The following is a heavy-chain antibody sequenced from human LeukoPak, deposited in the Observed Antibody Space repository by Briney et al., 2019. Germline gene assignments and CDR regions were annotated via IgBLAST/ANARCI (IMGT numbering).Heavy chain of an antibody. CDR3: ATTMVRGPPSTYYYYGMDV. V-gene: IGHV4-30-4*01. Sequence: PSETLSLTCTVSGGSISSGDYYWSWIRQPPGKGLEWIGYIYYSGSTYYNPSLKSRVTISVDTSKNQYSLKLSSVTAADTAVYYCATTMVRGPPSTYYYYGMDVWGQGTTVTVSS. D-gene: IGHD3-10*01. CDR1: GGSISSGDYY. CDR2: IYYSGST. J-gene: IGHJ6*02.